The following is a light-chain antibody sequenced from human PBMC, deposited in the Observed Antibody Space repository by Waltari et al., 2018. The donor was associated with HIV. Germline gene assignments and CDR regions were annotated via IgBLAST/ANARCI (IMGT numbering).Light chain of an antibody. CDR2: QDW. CDR1: KLGDKY. J-gene: IGLJ2*01. CDR3: QAWDSNTVI. Sequence: SYELTQPPSVSVSPGRTASITCSGHKLGDKYACWFQQKPGQSPVLVIYQDWKRPSGIPERFFGSNSGNTATLTISGTQAMDEADYYCQAWDSNTVIFGGGTKLTVL. V-gene: IGLV3-1*01.